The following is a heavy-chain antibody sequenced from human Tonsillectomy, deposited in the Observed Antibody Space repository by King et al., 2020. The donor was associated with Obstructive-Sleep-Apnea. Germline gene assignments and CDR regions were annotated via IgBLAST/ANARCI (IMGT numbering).Heavy chain of an antibody. CDR1: GFTFSSYA. V-gene: IGHV3-30*04. J-gene: IGHJ4*02. D-gene: IGHD2-2*01. CDR3: ARDSVTVKVPEWGYYFNY. CDR2: ISYDGSNK. Sequence: VQLVESGGGVVQPGRSLRLSCAASGFTFSSYAMHWVRQAPGKGLEWVAVISYDGSNKYYADSVKGRFTISRDNSKNTLYLQMNSLRAEETAVYYCARDSVTVKVPEWGYYFNYWGQGTLVTVSS.